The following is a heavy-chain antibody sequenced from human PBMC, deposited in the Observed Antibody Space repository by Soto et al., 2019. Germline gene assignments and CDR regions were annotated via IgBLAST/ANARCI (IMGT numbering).Heavy chain of an antibody. Sequence: EVQLVESGGGLVKPGGSLRLSCAASGFTFSTYSMNWVRQTPGKGLEWVSSISSSSRYIYYADSVKGRFTISRDNAKKSLYLQMNSLSAEDTAVYYCVRDLFDGDDGPHYDGMDVCGQGTTVTVSS. J-gene: IGHJ6*02. CDR1: GFTFSTYS. CDR3: VRDLFDGDDGPHYDGMDV. V-gene: IGHV3-21*01. D-gene: IGHD3-10*01. CDR2: ISSSSRYI.